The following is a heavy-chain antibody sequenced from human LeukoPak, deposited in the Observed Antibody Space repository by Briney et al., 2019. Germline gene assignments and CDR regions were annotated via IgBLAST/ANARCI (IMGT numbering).Heavy chain of an antibody. Sequence: GASVKVSCKASGYTFTGYYMHWVRQAPGQGLEWMGWINPNSGGTNYAQKFQGWVTMTRDTSISTAYMELSRLRSDDTAVYYCARGVDQPSEAEPFDIWGQGTMVTVSS. CDR2: INPNSGGT. V-gene: IGHV1-2*04. J-gene: IGHJ3*02. CDR3: ARGVDQPSEAEPFDI. D-gene: IGHD2-2*01. CDR1: GYTFTGYY.